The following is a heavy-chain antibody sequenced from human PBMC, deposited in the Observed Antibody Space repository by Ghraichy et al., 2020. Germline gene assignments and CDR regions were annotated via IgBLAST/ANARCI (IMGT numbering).Heavy chain of an antibody. D-gene: IGHD6-13*01. CDR1: GFTFSSYG. V-gene: IGHV3-33*01. Sequence: LSLTCAASGFTFSSYGMHWVRQAPGKGLEWVAVIWYDGSNKYYADSVKGRFTISRDNSKNTLYLQMNSLRAEDTAVYYCARDGAAAAGTETYYYYYGMDVWGQGTTVTVSS. J-gene: IGHJ6*02. CDR2: IWYDGSNK. CDR3: ARDGAAAAGTETYYYYYGMDV.